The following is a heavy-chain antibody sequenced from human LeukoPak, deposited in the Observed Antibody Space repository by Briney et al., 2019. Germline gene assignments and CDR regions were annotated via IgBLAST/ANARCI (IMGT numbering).Heavy chain of an antibody. D-gene: IGHD5-18*01. J-gene: IGHJ4*02. V-gene: IGHV5-51*01. CDR2: IYSGDSDT. Sequence: GESLKISCKGSGYKFTTYWIGWVRQKPGKGLERVGIIYSGDSDTRYSPSFEGQVTISADKSISTAYLQWGSLKASDTAMYYCARLYSYGSPDYWGQGTLVTVSS. CDR1: GYKFTTYW. CDR3: ARLYSYGSPDY.